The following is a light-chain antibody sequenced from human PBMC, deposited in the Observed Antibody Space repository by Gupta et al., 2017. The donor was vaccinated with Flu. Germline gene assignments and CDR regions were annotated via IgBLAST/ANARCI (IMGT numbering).Light chain of an antibody. CDR1: QSIRNF. CDR2: DVV. V-gene: IGKV3D-11*02. CDR3: QSSSA. J-gene: IGKJ4*02. Sequence: VLTQSPATLSLSPGERATLPCCASQSIRNFFAWYQQRTGQAPRVLIFDVVNRATGIPARFSGGGTGTDCTLNIRSVELEYVAVYCCQSSSAFGEGTKVEIK.